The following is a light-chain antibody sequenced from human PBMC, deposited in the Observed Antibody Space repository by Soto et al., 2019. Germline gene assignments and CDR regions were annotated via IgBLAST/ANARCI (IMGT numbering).Light chain of an antibody. CDR3: QTWGTGPVV. Sequence: QLVLTQSPSASASLGASVKLTCTLSSGHSSYAIAWHQQQPEKGPRYLMRLNSDGSHSKGDEIPDRFSGSSSGAERYLTISRLQSEDEAVYYCQTWGTGPVVFGGGTKLTVL. CDR2: LNSDGSH. CDR1: SGHSSYA. V-gene: IGLV4-69*01. J-gene: IGLJ2*01.